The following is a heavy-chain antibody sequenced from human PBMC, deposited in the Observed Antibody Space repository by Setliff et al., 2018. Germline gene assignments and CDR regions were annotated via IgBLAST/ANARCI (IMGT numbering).Heavy chain of an antibody. CDR3: AERGPYCSGGTCHYYFDY. CDR2: ISGSGGST. J-gene: IGHJ4*02. V-gene: IGHV3-23*01. D-gene: IGHD2-15*01. CDR1: GFTFSSYA. Sequence: GGSLRLSCAASGFTFSSYAMSWVRQAPGKGLEWVSAISGSGGSTYYADSVKGRFTISRDNSKNTLYLQMNSLRAEDTAVYYCAERGPYCSGGTCHYYFDYWGQGTLVTVSS.